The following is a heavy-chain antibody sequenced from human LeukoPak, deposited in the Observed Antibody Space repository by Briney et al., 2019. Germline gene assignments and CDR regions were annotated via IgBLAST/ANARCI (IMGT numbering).Heavy chain of an antibody. Sequence: GGSLRLSCAASGFTFSSYSMNWVRQAPGKGLEWVSSISSSSSYIYYADSVKGRFTISRDNAKNSLYLQMNSLRAEDTAVYYCARAVGSYDAFDIWGQGTMVTVPS. CDR2: ISSSSSYI. CDR3: ARAVGSYDAFDI. V-gene: IGHV3-21*01. CDR1: GFTFSSYS. D-gene: IGHD1-26*01. J-gene: IGHJ3*02.